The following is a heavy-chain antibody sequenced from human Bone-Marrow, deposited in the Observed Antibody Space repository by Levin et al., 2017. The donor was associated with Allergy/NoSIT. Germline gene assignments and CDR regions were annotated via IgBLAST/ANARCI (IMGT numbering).Heavy chain of an antibody. Sequence: TGGSLRLSCAASGFTFSSYWMSWVRQAPGKGLEWVANIKQDGSEKYYVDSVKGRFTISRDNAKNSLYLQMNSLRAEDTAVYYCARDLYSGYEYPSGALDYWGQGTLVTVSS. V-gene: IGHV3-7*03. CDR3: ARDLYSGYEYPSGALDY. CDR2: IKQDGSEK. J-gene: IGHJ4*02. CDR1: GFTFSSYW. D-gene: IGHD5-12*01.